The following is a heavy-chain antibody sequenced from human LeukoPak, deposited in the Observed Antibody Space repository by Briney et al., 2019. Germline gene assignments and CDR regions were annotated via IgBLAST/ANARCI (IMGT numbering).Heavy chain of an antibody. CDR1: GYTFTSYY. J-gene: IGHJ4*02. D-gene: IGHD3-22*01. Sequence: ASXXVSCKASGYTFTSYYMQWVRQAPGQGVEGMGLIIPSGGSTSYALKFRGRVTMTRDTSTSTVYMELSSLRSEDTAVYYCAREGVVVVSFDYWGQGTLVTVSS. CDR2: IIPSGGST. V-gene: IGHV1-46*01. CDR3: AREGVVVVSFDY.